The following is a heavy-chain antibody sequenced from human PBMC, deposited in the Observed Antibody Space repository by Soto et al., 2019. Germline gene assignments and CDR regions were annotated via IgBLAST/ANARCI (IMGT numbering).Heavy chain of an antibody. CDR3: TRRRDWTAVDPLDY. D-gene: IGHD5-18*01. CDR1: GFTFRSYW. J-gene: IGHJ4*02. V-gene: IGHV3-74*01. CDR2: INGDGSTT. Sequence: GGSLRLSCVASGFTFRSYWMHWVRQAPGKGLVWVSHINGDGSTTSYADSVKGRFTISRDNAKNTVYLQMNSLRDEDTAVYYCTRRRDWTAVDPLDYWAQGTLVTVSS.